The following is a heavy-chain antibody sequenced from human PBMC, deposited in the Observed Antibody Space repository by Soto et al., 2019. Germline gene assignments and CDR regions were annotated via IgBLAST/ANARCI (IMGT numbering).Heavy chain of an antibody. V-gene: IGHV3-53*01. CDR1: GFTVSNNY. CDR2: IYSGGYT. CDR3: ARVQMLYGISKIAGWFDS. Sequence: GGSLRLSCAVSGFTVSNNYMSWVRQAPGKGLEGVSVIYSGGYTAYGDSVKGRFTISRDNSGNTLNLQMNSLRADDTAVYHCARVQMLYGISKIAGWFDSWGQGTLVTVSS. D-gene: IGHD2-2*02. J-gene: IGHJ5*01.